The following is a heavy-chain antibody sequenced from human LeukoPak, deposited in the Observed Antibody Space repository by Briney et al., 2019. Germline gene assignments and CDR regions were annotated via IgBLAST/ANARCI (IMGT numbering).Heavy chain of an antibody. V-gene: IGHV3-9*01. D-gene: IGHD3-3*01. Sequence: PGRSLRLSCVASGFTFDDYAMHWVRQAPGKGLEWVSGINWNSGGIGYADSVKGRFTISRDNAKNSLYLQMNSLRAEDTATYYCAKGGLQSSEWLPPLNYWGQGTLVTVSS. CDR3: AKGGLQSSEWLPPLNY. CDR2: INWNSGGI. CDR1: GFTFDDYA. J-gene: IGHJ4*02.